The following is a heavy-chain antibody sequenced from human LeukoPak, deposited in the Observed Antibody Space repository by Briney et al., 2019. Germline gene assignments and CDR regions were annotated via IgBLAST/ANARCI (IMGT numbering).Heavy chain of an antibody. J-gene: IGHJ4*02. CDR2: IRYDGSKK. V-gene: IGHV3-30*02. CDR3: AKDSGPTLLYPAFDY. CDR1: GFTFSTYG. Sequence: GGSLRLSCAASGFTFSTYGMHWVRQAPGKGLEWVAFIRYDGSKKYYEDSVKGRFTISRDNSKNTLYLQMNSLRAEDTAVYYCAKDSGPTLLYPAFDYWGQGTLVTVSS. D-gene: IGHD2-2*02.